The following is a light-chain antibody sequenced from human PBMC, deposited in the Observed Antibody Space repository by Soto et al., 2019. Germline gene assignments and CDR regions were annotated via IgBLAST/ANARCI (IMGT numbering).Light chain of an antibody. CDR1: QSVSSY. V-gene: IGKV3-11*01. Sequence: ESVLTQSPATLSLSPGERATLSCRASQSVSSYLAWYQQKPAQAPRLLIYDASNGATGIPARFSGSGSGTDFTLTISSLEPEDFAVYYCQQRSNWPITFGQGTRLE. CDR2: DAS. J-gene: IGKJ5*01. CDR3: QQRSNWPIT.